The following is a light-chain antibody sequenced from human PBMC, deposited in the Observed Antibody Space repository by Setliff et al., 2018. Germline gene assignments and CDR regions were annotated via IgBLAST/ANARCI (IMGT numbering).Light chain of an antibody. CDR2: EVS. Sequence: QSALAQPASVSGSPGQSITISCTGTSSDIGGYNYVSWYQQHPGKAPKFMIYEVSNRPSGVSNRFSGSKSGNTASLTISGLQAEDEADYYCSSYTSSSTPVVFGGGTK. V-gene: IGLV2-14*01. CDR3: SSYTSSSTPVV. J-gene: IGLJ2*01. CDR1: SSDIGGYNY.